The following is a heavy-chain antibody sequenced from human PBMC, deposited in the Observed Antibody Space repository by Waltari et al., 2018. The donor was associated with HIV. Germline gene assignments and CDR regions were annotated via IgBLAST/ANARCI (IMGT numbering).Heavy chain of an antibody. CDR3: ARADIVLMVYAPHFDY. D-gene: IGHD2-8*01. CDR2: IYYSGST. CDR1: GGSISSSSYY. V-gene: IGHV4-39*01. Sequence: QLQLQELGPGLVKPSETLSLTCTVSGGSISSSSYYWGWIRQPPGKGLEWIGSIYYSGSTYYNPSLKSRVTISVDTSKNQFSLKLSSVTAADTAVYYCARADIVLMVYAPHFDYWGQGTLVTVSS. J-gene: IGHJ4*02.